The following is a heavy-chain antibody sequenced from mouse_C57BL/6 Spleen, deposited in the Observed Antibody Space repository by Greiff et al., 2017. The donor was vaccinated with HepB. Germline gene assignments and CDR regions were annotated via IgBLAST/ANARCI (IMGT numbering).Heavy chain of an antibody. CDR3: AYYYGSSYGYYAMDY. CDR2: ISSGSSTI. J-gene: IGHJ4*01. V-gene: IGHV5-17*01. D-gene: IGHD1-1*01. CDR1: GFTFSDYG. Sequence: EVQVVESGGGLVKPGGSLKLSCAASGFTFSDYGMHWVRQAPEKGLEWVAYISSGSSTIYYADTVKGRFTISRDNAKNTLFLQMTSLRSEDTAMYYCAYYYGSSYGYYAMDYWGQGTSVTVSS.